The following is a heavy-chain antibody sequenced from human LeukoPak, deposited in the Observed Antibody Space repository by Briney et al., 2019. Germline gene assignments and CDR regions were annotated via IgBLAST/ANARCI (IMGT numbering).Heavy chain of an antibody. Sequence: GESLKISCKGSGYSFTSYWIGWVRQMPGKGLEWMGIIYPGDSDTRYGPSFQGQVTLSADKSISTAYLRWSSLKASDTAIYYCARSADIGCSSASCFGYYFDYWGQRTLVTVSS. CDR2: IYPGDSDT. V-gene: IGHV5-51*01. D-gene: IGHD2-2*01. CDR3: ARSADIGCSSASCFGYYFDY. CDR1: GYSFTSYW. J-gene: IGHJ4*02.